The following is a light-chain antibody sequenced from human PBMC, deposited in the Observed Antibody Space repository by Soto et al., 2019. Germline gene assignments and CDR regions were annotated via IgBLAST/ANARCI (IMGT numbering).Light chain of an antibody. CDR1: QNIASY. Sequence: DIQMTQSPSSLSASVGDRVTISCRASQNIASYLNWYQQKPGRAPKLLIYAASSLQSGVPSRFSGSGSGTDFTLTVSSLQPEDIATYYCQQSYSTPRTFGQGTKV. CDR3: QQSYSTPRT. CDR2: AAS. V-gene: IGKV1-39*01. J-gene: IGKJ1*01.